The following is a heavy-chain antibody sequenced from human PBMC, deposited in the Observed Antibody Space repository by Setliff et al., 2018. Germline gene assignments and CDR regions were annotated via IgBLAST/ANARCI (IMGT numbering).Heavy chain of an antibody. CDR2: TYYTGTT. CDR1: GGSIISSSYY. Sequence: KTSETLSLTCTVPGGSIISSSYYWGWIRQPPGKGLEWIGTTYYTGTTYYSPSLKSRVTISLDTSRNQFSLKVTSVTAADTAVYYCARLPLTGGWYDYWGQGTLVTVSS. CDR3: ARLPLTGGWYDY. V-gene: IGHV4-39*01. J-gene: IGHJ4*02. D-gene: IGHD6-19*01.